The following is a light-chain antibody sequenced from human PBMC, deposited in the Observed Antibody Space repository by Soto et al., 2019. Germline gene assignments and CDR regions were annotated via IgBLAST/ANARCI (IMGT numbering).Light chain of an antibody. CDR2: EGT. J-gene: IGLJ3*02. CDR3: CSYAGSNTWV. V-gene: IGLV2-23*01. Sequence: QSALTQPASVSGSPGQSITISCTGTSSDVGSYNLVSWYQQHPGKAPKLMIYEGTKRPSGVSSRFSGSKSGNTASLTISGLQAEDEAPYYCCSYAGSNTWVFGGGTQLTVL. CDR1: SSDVGSYNL.